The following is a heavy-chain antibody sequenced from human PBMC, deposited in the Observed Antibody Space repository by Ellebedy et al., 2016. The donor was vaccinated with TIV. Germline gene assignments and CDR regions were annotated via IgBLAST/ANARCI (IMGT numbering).Heavy chain of an antibody. CDR3: ARISSGWSFYGMDV. D-gene: IGHD6-19*01. CDR1: GFSSSDYY. V-gene: IGHV3-11*01. J-gene: IGHJ6*02. CDR2: ISDSGSMI. Sequence: GGSLRLXCAASGFSSSDYYMSWIRQAPGKGLEWVSYISDSGSMIHYADSVKGRFTISRDNSKNSLYLQKNNLRAEDTAVYYCARISSGWSFYGMDVWGQGTTVTVSS.